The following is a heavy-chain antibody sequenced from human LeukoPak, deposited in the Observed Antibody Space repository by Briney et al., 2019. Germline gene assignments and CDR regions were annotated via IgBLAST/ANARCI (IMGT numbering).Heavy chain of an antibody. Sequence: GGSLRLSCAASGFTFSSSWMHWVRQAPGKGLIWVSRVNGDGTGTIYADSVKGRFTISRDNTKNTLYLQMNSLRAEDTALYYCARAPGVRYYYYMDVWGKGTTVTVSS. J-gene: IGHJ6*03. D-gene: IGHD2-8*01. CDR3: ARAPGVRYYYYMDV. CDR2: VNGDGTGT. V-gene: IGHV3-74*01. CDR1: GFTFSSSW.